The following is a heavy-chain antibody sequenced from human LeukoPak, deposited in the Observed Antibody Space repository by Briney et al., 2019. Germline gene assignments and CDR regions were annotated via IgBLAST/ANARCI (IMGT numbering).Heavy chain of an antibody. V-gene: IGHV4-59*01. CDR3: ARDRSLYSNYYYGMDV. CDR1: GGSISSYY. J-gene: IGHJ6*02. CDR2: IYYSGST. Sequence: SETLSLTCTVSGGSISSYYWSWIRQPPGKGLEWIGYIYYSGSTNYNPSLKSRVTISVDTSKNQSSLKLSSATAADTAVYYCARDRSLYSNYYYGMDVWGQGTTVTVSS. D-gene: IGHD4-11*01.